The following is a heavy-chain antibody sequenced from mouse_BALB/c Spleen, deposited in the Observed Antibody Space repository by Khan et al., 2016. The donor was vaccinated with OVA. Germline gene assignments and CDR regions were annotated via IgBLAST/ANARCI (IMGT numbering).Heavy chain of an antibody. CDR1: GYSITSEFT. V-gene: IGHV3-2*02. CDR3: ARKDYYDYDPFPY. Sequence: EVQLVESGPGLVKPSQSLSLTCTVTGYSITSEFTWNWIRQFPGNKLEWMGFISYSGNTTYNPSLKSRISITRDTSRNQSFLQLNSVTTEDTATSYCARKDYYDYDPFPYWGQGTLVTVSA. D-gene: IGHD2-4*01. CDR2: ISYSGNT. J-gene: IGHJ3*01.